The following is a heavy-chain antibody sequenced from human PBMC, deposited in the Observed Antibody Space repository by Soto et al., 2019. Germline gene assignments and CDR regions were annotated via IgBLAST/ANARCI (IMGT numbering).Heavy chain of an antibody. D-gene: IGHD2-15*01. Sequence: QITLKESGPTLVKPTQTLTLTCSISGFSPSTSGVGVGWIRQPPGKSLELLALIYWDDVQLYNPSLETRLTIPKDNFRSQVVLTMTNMDPVDTATYYCAHSPCTGGTCYLFDYWGQGTLVTVSS. CDR3: AHSPCTGGTCYLFDY. CDR2: IYWDDVQ. V-gene: IGHV2-5*02. J-gene: IGHJ4*02. CDR1: GFSPSTSGVG.